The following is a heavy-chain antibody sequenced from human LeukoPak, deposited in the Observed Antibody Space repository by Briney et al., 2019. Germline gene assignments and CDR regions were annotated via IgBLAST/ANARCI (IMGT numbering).Heavy chain of an antibody. CDR1: GFTFSGYY. Sequence: PGGSLRLSCAASGFTFSGYYMSWIRQAPGKGLEWASYISSSGSTIYYADSVKGRFTISRDNAKNSLYLQMNSLRAEDTAVYYCARGDIVVVVAATVFDYWGQGTLVTVSS. J-gene: IGHJ4*02. V-gene: IGHV3-11*01. CDR2: ISSSGSTI. D-gene: IGHD2-15*01. CDR3: ARGDIVVVVAATVFDY.